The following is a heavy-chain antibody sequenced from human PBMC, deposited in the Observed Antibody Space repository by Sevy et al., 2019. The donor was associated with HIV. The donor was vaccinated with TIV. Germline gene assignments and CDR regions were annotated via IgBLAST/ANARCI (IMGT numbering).Heavy chain of an antibody. CDR2: IRRNSHEPYGGTT. J-gene: IGHJ4*02. V-gene: IGHV3-49*03. Sequence: GGSLRLSCTSSGFTFGDYAMSWFRQAPGKGLEWVAFIRRNSHEPYGGTTEYAASVKGRFTISRDAYKSIAYLKMNSQKNEETADYYCTSALARGGTTEYYFDYWGQGILVTVSS. CDR1: GFTFGDYA. D-gene: IGHD2-15*01. CDR3: TSALARGGTTEYYFDY.